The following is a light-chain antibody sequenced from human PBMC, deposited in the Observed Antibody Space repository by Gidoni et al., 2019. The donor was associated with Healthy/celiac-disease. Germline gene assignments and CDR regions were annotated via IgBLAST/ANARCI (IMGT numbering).Light chain of an antibody. CDR3: AAWDDSLNAYVV. CDR1: SSNIGSNT. J-gene: IGLJ2*01. CDR2: SNN. Sequence: QSVLPQPPSASGTPGQRVTIPCSGSSSNIGSNTVNWYQQLPGTAPKLLIYSNNQRPSGVPDRFSGSKSGTSASLAISGLQSEDEADYYCAAWDDSLNAYVVFGGGTKLTVL. V-gene: IGLV1-44*01.